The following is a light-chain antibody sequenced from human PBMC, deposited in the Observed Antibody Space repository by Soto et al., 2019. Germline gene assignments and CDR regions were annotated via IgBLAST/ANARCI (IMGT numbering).Light chain of an antibody. CDR2: KAS. Sequence: EIVLTQSPGTLSLSPGERATLFCRASQSVSSNFLAWYQQKPGQAPRLLIYKASRRAAGIPDRFSGSGSGTDFTLTISRLEPEDFALYYCQQYSTSSPRYTFGQGTKLEIK. J-gene: IGKJ2*01. CDR1: QSVSSNF. CDR3: QQYSTSSPRYT. V-gene: IGKV3-20*01.